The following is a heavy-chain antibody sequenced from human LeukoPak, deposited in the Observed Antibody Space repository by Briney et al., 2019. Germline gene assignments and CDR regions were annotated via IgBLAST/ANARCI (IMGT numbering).Heavy chain of an antibody. V-gene: IGHV3-23*01. CDR2: ISGSGGST. CDR3: EVVAARERRGNAFDI. D-gene: IGHD2-15*01. Sequence: GSLRLSCAASGFTFSSYAMSWVRQAPGKGLEWVSAISGSGGSTYYADSVKGRFTISRDNSKNTLYLQMNSLRAEDTAVYYCEVVAARERRGNAFDIWGQGTMVTVSS. J-gene: IGHJ3*02. CDR1: GFTFSSYA.